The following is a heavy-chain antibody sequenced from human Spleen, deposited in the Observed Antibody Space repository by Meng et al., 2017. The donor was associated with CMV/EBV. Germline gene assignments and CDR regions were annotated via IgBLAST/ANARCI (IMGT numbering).Heavy chain of an antibody. CDR2: INQDGSQK. V-gene: IGHV3-7*03. CDR1: GFTFSSHW. Sequence: GESLKISCAASGFTFSSHWMTWVRQAPGKGLEWVANINQDGSQKNYVDSVKGRFTISRDNAKNSLFLQMNSLRAEDTALYYCAKAFSASWYREYYDDWGQGTLVTVSS. J-gene: IGHJ4*02. D-gene: IGHD6-13*01. CDR3: AKAFSASWYREYYDD.